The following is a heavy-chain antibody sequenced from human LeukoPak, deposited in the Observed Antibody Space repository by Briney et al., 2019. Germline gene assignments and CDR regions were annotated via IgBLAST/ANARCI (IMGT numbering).Heavy chain of an antibody. CDR1: GYTLTELS. D-gene: IGHD3-22*01. Sequence: ASVKVSCKVSGYTLTELSMHWVRQAPGKGLEWMGGFDPEDGETIYAQKFQGRVTMTEDTSTDTAYMELSSLRSEDTAVYYCATGDDSSGYYRFDYWGQGTLVTVSS. CDR3: ATGDDSSGYYRFDY. CDR2: FDPEDGET. J-gene: IGHJ4*02. V-gene: IGHV1-24*01.